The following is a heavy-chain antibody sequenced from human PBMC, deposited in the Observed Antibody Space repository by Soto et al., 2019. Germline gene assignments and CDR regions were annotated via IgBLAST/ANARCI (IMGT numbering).Heavy chain of an antibody. V-gene: IGHV4-39*01. D-gene: IGHD2-2*01. CDR3: AGQRYCSSTSCYGGGGYYYYYYGMDV. CDR2: IYYSGST. CDR1: GGSISSSSYY. J-gene: IGHJ6*02. Sequence: PSETLSLTCTVSGGSISSSSYYWGWIRQPPGKGLEWIGSIYYSGSTYYNPSLKSRVTISVDTSKNQFSLKLSSVTAADTAVYYCAGQRYCSSTSCYGGGGYYYYYYGMDVWGQGTTVTVS.